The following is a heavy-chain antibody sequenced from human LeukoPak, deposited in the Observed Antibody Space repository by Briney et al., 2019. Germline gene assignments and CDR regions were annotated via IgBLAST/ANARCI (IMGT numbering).Heavy chain of an antibody. Sequence: PGGSLRLSCAASGFTFSNAWMNWVRQAPGKGLEWVGRIKSKTDGGTTDYAAPVKGRFTISRDDSKNTLYLQMNSLRSEDTAVFYCAKGSGYEAQYYYYYMDVWGKGTTVTISS. CDR1: GFTFSNAW. J-gene: IGHJ6*03. CDR2: IKSKTDGGTT. D-gene: IGHD5-12*01. CDR3: AKGSGYEAQYYYYYMDV. V-gene: IGHV3-15*01.